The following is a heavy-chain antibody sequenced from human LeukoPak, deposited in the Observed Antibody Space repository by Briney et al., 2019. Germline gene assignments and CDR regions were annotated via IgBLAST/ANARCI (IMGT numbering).Heavy chain of an antibody. CDR1: GFTFSSYG. D-gene: IGHD5-12*01. Sequence: GGSLRLSCAASGFTFSSYGMYWVRQAPGRGLEWVAFIRYDGSNKYYADSVKGRFTISRDNSKNTLYLQMKSLRAEDTAVYYCAKGGGYEAQYYYYYLDVWGKGTTVTISS. J-gene: IGHJ6*03. V-gene: IGHV3-30*02. CDR2: IRYDGSNK. CDR3: AKGGGYEAQYYYYYLDV.